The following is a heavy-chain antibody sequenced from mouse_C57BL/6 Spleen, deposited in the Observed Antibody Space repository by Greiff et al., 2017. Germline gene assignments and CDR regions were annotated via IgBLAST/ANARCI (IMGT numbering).Heavy chain of an antibody. D-gene: IGHD2-4*01. Sequence: EVKLQESGPELVKPGASVKMSCKASGYTFTDYNMHWVKQSHGKSLEWIGYINPNNGGTSYNQKFKGKATLTVNKSSSTAYMELRSLTSEDSAVYYCARRETYDYDAPMDYWGQGTSVTVSS. J-gene: IGHJ4*01. CDR2: INPNNGGT. V-gene: IGHV1-22*01. CDR1: GYTFTDYN. CDR3: ARRETYDYDAPMDY.